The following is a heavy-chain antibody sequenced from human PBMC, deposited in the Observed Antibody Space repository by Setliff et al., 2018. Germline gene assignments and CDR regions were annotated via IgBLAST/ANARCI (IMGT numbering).Heavy chain of an antibody. CDR1: GYTSTSDY. Sequence: GASVKVSCKASGYTSTSDYMHWVRQAPGQGLEWMGIINPSSGGTRYAQKFQGRVTMTRDTSTSTVYMELSSLRSEDMAVYYCARDPGPLDYWGRGTLVTVSS. CDR3: ARDPGPLDY. CDR2: INPSSGGT. J-gene: IGHJ4*02. D-gene: IGHD7-27*01. V-gene: IGHV1-46*01.